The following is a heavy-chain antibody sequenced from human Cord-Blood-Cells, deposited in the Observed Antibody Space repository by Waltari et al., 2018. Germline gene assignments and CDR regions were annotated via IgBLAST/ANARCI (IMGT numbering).Heavy chain of an antibody. Sequence: EVQLVESGGGLVKPGGSLRLSCAASGFTFSNAWMSWVRQAPGKGLEWVGRMKSKSDGGTTDNAAPVKCRFTISRDDSKNTLYLQMNSLKTEDTAVYYCTTEPSQANWGSRPGYWGQGTLVTVSS. CDR1: GFTFSNAW. CDR3: TTEPSQANWGSRPGY. V-gene: IGHV3-15*01. CDR2: MKSKSDGGTT. J-gene: IGHJ4*02. D-gene: IGHD7-27*01.